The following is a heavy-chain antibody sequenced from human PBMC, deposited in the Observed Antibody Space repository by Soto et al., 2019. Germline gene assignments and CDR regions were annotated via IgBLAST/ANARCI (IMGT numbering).Heavy chain of an antibody. CDR3: ARSLWPEDE. CDR1: GFTFSDYY. V-gene: IGHV3-7*01. J-gene: IGHJ4*02. Sequence: GGSLRLSCAASGFTFSDYYMSWVRQPPGRGLEWVANINQDGGVKNYVGSVRGRFTISRDNAKNAVYLQMNSLRVEDTAVYYCARSLWPEDEWGQGTVVTVSS. D-gene: IGHD2-21*01. CDR2: INQDGGVK.